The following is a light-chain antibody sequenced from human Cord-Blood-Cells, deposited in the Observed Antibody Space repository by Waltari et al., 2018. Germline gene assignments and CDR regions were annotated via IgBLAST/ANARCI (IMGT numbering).Light chain of an antibody. J-gene: IGKJ2*01. V-gene: IGKV1-39*01. CDR1: QSISSY. CDR2: AAS. Sequence: DIQMTQSPSSLSASVGARVTITCRASQSISSYLNWYQQKPGKAPKLLIYAASSLQSGVPSMFSGSGSGTDFTLTISSLQPEDVATYYCQQSYSTPYTFGQGTKLEIK. CDR3: QQSYSTPYT.